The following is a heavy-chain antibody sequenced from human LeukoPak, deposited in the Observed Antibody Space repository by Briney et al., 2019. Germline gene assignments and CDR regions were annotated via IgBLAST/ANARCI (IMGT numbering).Heavy chain of an antibody. J-gene: IGHJ4*02. CDR3: ARALGYPDY. CDR2: INHSGST. D-gene: IGHD3-16*01. Sequence: SETLSLTCAVYGGSFSGYYWSWIRQPPGKGLEWIGEINHSGSTNYNPSLKSRVTISVDTSKNQFSLKLSSVTAADTAVYYCARALGYPDYWGQGTPVTVSS. CDR1: GGSFSGYY. V-gene: IGHV4-34*01.